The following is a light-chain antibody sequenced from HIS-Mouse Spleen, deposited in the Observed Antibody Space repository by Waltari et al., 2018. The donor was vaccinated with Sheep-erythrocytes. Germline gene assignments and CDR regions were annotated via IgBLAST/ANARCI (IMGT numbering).Light chain of an antibody. CDR2: EGS. Sequence: QSALTQPASVSGSPGQSSTISCTGTSSDVGSYNLVPWYQQHPGKAPKLMIYEGSKRPSGVSNRFSGSKSGNTASLTISGLQAEDEADYYCCSYAGSSTYVVFGGGTKLTVL. CDR3: CSYAGSSTYVV. V-gene: IGLV2-23*01. J-gene: IGLJ2*01. CDR1: SSDVGSYNL.